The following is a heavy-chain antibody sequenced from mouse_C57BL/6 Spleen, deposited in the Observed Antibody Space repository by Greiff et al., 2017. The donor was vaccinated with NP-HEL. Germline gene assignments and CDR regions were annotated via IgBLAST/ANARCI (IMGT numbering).Heavy chain of an antibody. CDR2: IYPSNGGT. D-gene: IGHD3-2*02. Sequence: VQLQQPGTELVKPGASVKLSCKASGYTFTSYWMHWVKQRPGQGLEWVGNIYPSNGGTNYNEKFKSKATLTVDKSSSTAYMQLSSLTSEDSAVYYCARSGSSGYLFDYWGQGTTLTVSS. V-gene: IGHV1-53*01. CDR1: GYTFTSYW. J-gene: IGHJ2*01. CDR3: ARSGSSGYLFDY.